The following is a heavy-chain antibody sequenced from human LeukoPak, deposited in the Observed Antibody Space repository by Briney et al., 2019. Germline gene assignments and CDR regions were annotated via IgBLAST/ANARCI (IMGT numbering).Heavy chain of an antibody. D-gene: IGHD3-10*01. CDR2: IYYSGST. Sequence: SQTLSLTCTVSGGSISSGGYYWSWIRQHPGXXXXXXGYIYYSGSTYYNPSLKSRVTISVDTSKNQFSLKLSSVTAADTAVYYCARDRGRMVRGVIDYWGQGTLVTVSS. CDR3: ARDRGRMVRGVIDY. V-gene: IGHV4-31*03. J-gene: IGHJ4*02. CDR1: GGSISSGGYY.